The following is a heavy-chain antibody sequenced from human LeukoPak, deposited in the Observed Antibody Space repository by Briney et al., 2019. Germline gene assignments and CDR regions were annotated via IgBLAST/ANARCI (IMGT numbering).Heavy chain of an antibody. D-gene: IGHD3-3*01. V-gene: IGHV4-30-4*08. Sequence: SQTLSLTRTVSGGSISSGDYYWSWIRQPPGKGLEWIGYIYYSGSTYYNPSLKSRVTISVDTSKNQFSLKLSSVTAADTAVYYCARDSDFWSGYYYFDYWGQGTLVTVSS. CDR2: IYYSGST. CDR1: GGSISSGDYY. CDR3: ARDSDFWSGYYYFDY. J-gene: IGHJ4*02.